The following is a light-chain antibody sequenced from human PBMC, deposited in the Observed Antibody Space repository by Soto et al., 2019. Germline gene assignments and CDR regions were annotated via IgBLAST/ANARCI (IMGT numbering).Light chain of an antibody. CDR2: YVS. CDR1: QDVNSH. J-gene: IGKJ5*01. CDR3: QVIDSYPPT. V-gene: IGKV1-9*01. Sequence: DVPLTQSPTFLSAAVEDTITITCRASQDVNSHLAWYQQTPGRAPKLLISYVSTLQSGVPSRFSGSGSRTDFTLTISSLQPEDFATYYCQVIDSYPPTFGQGTRLEIK.